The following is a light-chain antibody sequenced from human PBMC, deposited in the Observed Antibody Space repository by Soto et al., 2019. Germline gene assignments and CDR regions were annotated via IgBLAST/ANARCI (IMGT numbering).Light chain of an antibody. CDR2: GAS. CDR3: QQWGT. V-gene: IGKV3-20*01. J-gene: IGKJ1*01. CDR1: QSVSSSY. Sequence: EIVLTQSPGTLSLSPGERATLSCRASQSVSSSYLAWYQQKPGQAPRLLIYGASSRATGIPDRFSGSGSGTDFTLTTSRLEPEDFAVYYCQQWGTFGQGTKVDIK.